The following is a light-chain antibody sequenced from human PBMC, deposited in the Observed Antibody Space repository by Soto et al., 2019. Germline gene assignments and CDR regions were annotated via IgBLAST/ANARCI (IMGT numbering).Light chain of an antibody. J-gene: IGKJ1*01. V-gene: IGKV3-20*01. Sequence: EIVMTQSPATLSVSPGERATLSCRASQSVSSSYLAWYQQKPGQAPRLLIYGASSRATGIPDRFSGSGSGTDFTLTISRLEPEDFAVYHCQQYGSSSWTFGQGTKVDIK. CDR1: QSVSSSY. CDR2: GAS. CDR3: QQYGSSSWT.